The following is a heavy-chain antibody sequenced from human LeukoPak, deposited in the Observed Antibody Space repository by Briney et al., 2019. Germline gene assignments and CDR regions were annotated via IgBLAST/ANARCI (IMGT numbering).Heavy chain of an antibody. V-gene: IGHV3-21*01. J-gene: IGHJ5*02. CDR1: GFTFSSYS. D-gene: IGHD2-15*01. CDR2: ISSSSSYI. CDR3: ARDTWYCSGGSCLLNWFDH. Sequence: PGGSLRLSCAASGFTFSSYSMNWVRQAPGKGLEWVSSISSSSSYIYYADSVKGRFTISRDNAKNSLYLQMNSLRAEDTAVYYCARDTWYCSGGSCLLNWFDHWGQGTLVTVSS.